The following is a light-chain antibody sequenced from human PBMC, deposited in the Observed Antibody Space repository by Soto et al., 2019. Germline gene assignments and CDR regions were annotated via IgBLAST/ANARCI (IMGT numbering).Light chain of an antibody. V-gene: IGLV2-14*01. J-gene: IGLJ1*01. Sequence: QSALTQPASVSGSPGQSITISCTGTSSDVGGYNYVSWYQQHPGKAPKLMIYDVSNRPSGVSNRFSGSKSGNTASLTISGLQAEDEADYYCSSYTSSITLSWVFGTGTKVTVL. CDR1: SSDVGGYNY. CDR2: DVS. CDR3: SSYTSSITLSWV.